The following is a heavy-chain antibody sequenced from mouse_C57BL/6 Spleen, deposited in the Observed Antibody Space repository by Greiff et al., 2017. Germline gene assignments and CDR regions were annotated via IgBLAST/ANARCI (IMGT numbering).Heavy chain of an antibody. D-gene: IGHD3-2*02. CDR3: ARDARDSSGYRAY. Sequence: EVKLVESGGGLVQSGRSLRLSCATSGFTFSDFYMEWVRQAPGKGLEWIAASRNKANDYTTEYSASVKGRFIVSRDTSQSILYLQMNALRAEDTAIDYCARDARDSSGYRAYWGQGTLVTVSA. J-gene: IGHJ3*01. V-gene: IGHV7-1*01. CDR1: GFTFSDFY. CDR2: SRNKANDYTT.